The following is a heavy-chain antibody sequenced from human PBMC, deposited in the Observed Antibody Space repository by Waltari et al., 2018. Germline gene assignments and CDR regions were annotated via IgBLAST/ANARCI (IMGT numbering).Heavy chain of an antibody. V-gene: IGHV1-69*01. CDR1: GGTFSSYA. J-gene: IGHJ4*02. CDR2: IIPIFGTA. Sequence: QVQLVQSGAEVKKPGSSVKVSCKASGGTFSSYAISWVRQAPGQGLEWMGGIIPIFGTANYAQKFQGRVTITADESTSTAYMELSSLRSEDTAVYYCARDRRITIFGVVIGGWDWGQGTLVTVSS. CDR3: ARDRRITIFGVVIGGWD. D-gene: IGHD3-3*01.